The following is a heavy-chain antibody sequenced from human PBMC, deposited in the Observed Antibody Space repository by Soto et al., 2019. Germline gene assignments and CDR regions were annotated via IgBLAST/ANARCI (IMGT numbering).Heavy chain of an antibody. J-gene: IGHJ4*02. Sequence: QVQLVESGGGVVQPGRSLRLSCAASGFTFSSYGMHWVRQDPGKGLEWVAVISYDGSNKYYADSVKGRFTISRDNSKNTLSLQINSLRAEDTAVYYCVTNMITFGGVIPYFDYWGQGTLVTGSS. V-gene: IGHV3-30*03. CDR2: ISYDGSNK. CDR1: GFTFSSYG. D-gene: IGHD3-16*02. CDR3: VTNMITFGGVIPYFDY.